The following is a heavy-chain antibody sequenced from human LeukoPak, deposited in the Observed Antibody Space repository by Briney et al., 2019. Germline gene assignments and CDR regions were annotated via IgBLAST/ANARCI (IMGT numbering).Heavy chain of an antibody. V-gene: IGHV2-5*02. CDR2: IYWDDDK. J-gene: IGHJ4*02. CDR3: AHRGTVTTRYVYFDY. CDR1: GFSLSTSGVG. D-gene: IGHD4-17*01. Sequence: SGPTLVNPTQTLTLTCTFPGFSLSTSGVGVGWIRQPPGKALEWLALIYWDDDKRYSASLKSRLTITKDSSKNQVVLTMTNMDVVDTATYYCAHRGTVTTRYVYFDYWGQGTLVTVSS.